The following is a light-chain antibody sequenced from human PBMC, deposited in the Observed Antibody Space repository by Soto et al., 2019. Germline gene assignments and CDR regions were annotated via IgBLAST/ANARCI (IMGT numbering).Light chain of an antibody. CDR3: QQLNTYTPERGST. J-gene: IGKJ3*01. V-gene: IGKV1-9*01. Sequence: DFQLTQSPSFLSASVGDRVTITCRASQGISSFLAWYQQKPGKAPKLLIYAASTLQSGVPSRFXGXXSGTEFTLTISSLQPEDFATYYCQQLNTYTPERGSTFGPGTKVDIK. CDR1: QGISSF. CDR2: AAS.